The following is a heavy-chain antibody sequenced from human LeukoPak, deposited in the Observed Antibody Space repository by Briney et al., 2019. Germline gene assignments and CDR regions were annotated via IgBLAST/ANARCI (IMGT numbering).Heavy chain of an antibody. J-gene: IGHJ4*02. CDR3: ARVGRYFDLLPDY. CDR1: GFTFSSYA. Sequence: GGSLRLSCAASGFTFSSYAMSWVRQAPGKGLEWVSAISGSGGSTYYADSVKGRFTISRDNAKNTLYLQMNSLRAEDTAVYYCARVGRYFDLLPDYWGQGTLVTVSS. V-gene: IGHV3-23*01. CDR2: ISGSGGST. D-gene: IGHD3-9*01.